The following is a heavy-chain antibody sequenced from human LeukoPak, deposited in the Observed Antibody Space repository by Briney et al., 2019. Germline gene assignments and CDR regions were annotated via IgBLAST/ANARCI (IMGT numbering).Heavy chain of an antibody. Sequence: PGGSLRLSCAASGFTFSNYWMHWVRQAPGKGLVWVSRINSDGINTSYADSVKGRFTISRDNAKNTLNLQMNSLRAEDTAVYYCAKARDYGDYWFDYWGQGTLVTVSS. D-gene: IGHD4-17*01. J-gene: IGHJ4*02. CDR1: GFTFSNYW. CDR3: AKARDYGDYWFDY. CDR2: INSDGINT. V-gene: IGHV3-74*01.